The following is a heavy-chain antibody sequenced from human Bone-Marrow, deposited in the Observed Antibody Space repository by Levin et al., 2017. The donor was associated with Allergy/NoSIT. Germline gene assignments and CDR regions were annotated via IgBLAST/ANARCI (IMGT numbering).Heavy chain of an antibody. D-gene: IGHD3-3*01. CDR3: ASYYDFWSGYYTGEVYYYYYMDV. CDR2: ISSSSSYI. J-gene: IGHJ6*03. V-gene: IGHV3-21*01. CDR1: GFTFSSYS. Sequence: GGSLRLSCAASGFTFSSYSMNWVRQAPGKGLEWVSSISSSSSYIYYADSVKGRFTISRDNAKNSLYLQMNSLRAEDTAVYYCASYYDFWSGYYTGEVYYYYYMDVWGKGTTVTVSS.